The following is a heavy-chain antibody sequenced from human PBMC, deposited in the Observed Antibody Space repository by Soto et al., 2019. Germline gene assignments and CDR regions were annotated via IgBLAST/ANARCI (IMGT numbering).Heavy chain of an antibody. CDR2: IWYDGSNK. J-gene: IGHJ6*02. V-gene: IGHV3-33*01. Sequence: PGGSLRLSCAASGFTFSSYGMHWVRQAPGKGLEWVAVIWYDGSNKYYADSVKGRFTISRDNSKNTLYLQMNSLRAEDTAVYYCASSGLASRGVIDDYYYGMDVWGQGTTVTVSS. CDR1: GFTFSSYG. CDR3: ASSGLASRGVIDDYYYGMDV. D-gene: IGHD3-10*01.